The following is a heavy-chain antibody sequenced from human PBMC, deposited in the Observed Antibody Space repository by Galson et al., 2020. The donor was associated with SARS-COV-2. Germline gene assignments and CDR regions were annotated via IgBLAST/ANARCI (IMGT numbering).Heavy chain of an antibody. Sequence: SETLSLTCAVSSFSISSAYFWGWIRQSPGKGLEWIGSIHHSGSTYYNPSLKSRVTISMDTSKNQFSLLLTSVTAADTAVYYCARDEGYSSGYSTSDSWDQGTLVTVSS. V-gene: IGHV4-38-2*02. CDR1: SFSISSAYF. D-gene: IGHD3-22*01. CDR3: ARDEGYSSGYSTSDS. J-gene: IGHJ4*02. CDR2: IHHSGST.